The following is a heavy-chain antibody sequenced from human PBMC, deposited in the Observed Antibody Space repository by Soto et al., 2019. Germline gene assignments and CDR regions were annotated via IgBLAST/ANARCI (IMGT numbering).Heavy chain of an antibody. J-gene: IGHJ6*02. Sequence: SLTCTFSGGSISSYYWSWIRQPPGKGLEWIGYIYYSGSTNYNPSLKSRVTISVDTSKNQFSLKLSSVTAADTAVYYCARGPLAAADYYYYYGMDVWGQGTTVTVSS. V-gene: IGHV4-59*01. CDR2: IYYSGST. CDR1: GGSISSYY. CDR3: ARGPLAAADYYYYYGMDV. D-gene: IGHD6-13*01.